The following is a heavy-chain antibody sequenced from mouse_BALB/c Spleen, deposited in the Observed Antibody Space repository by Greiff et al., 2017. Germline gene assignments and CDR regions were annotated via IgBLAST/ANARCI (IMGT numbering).Heavy chain of an antibody. J-gene: IGHJ4*01. D-gene: IGHD1-1*01. CDR1: GFTFSSYA. V-gene: IGHV5-6-5*01. CDR3: ARGGRDYAMDY. Sequence: EVKVEESGGGLVKPGGSLKLSCAASGFTFSSYAMSWVRQTPEKRLEWVASISSGGSTYYPDSVKGRFTISRDNARNILYLQMSSLRSEDTAMYYCARGGRDYAMDYWGQGTSVTVSS. CDR2: ISSGGST.